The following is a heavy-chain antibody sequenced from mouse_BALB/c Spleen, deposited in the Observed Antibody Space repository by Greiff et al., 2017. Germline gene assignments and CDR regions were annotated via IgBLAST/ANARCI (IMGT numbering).Heavy chain of an antibody. CDR2: ISNGGGST. J-gene: IGHJ4*01. CDR3: ARHGGNSDSWDY. D-gene: IGHD2-1*01. CDR1: GFTFSSYT. Sequence: EVKLVESGGGLVQPGGSLKLSCAASGFTFSSYTMSWVRQTPEKRLEWVAYISNGGGSTYYPDTVKGRFTISRDNAKNTLYLQMSSLKSEDTAMYYCARHGGNSDSWDYWGQGTSVTVSS. V-gene: IGHV5-12-2*01.